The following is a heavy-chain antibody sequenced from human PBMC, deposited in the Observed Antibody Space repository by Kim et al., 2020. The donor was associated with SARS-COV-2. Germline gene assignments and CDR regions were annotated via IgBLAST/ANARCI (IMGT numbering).Heavy chain of an antibody. CDR2: IIPILGIA. D-gene: IGHD4-17*01. Sequence: SVKVSCKASGGTFSSYAISWVRQAPGQGLEWMGRIIPILGIANYAQKFQGRVTITADKSTSTAYMELSSLRSEDTAVYYCATQKDYGEGYYGMDVWGQGTTVTVSS. CDR3: ATQKDYGEGYYGMDV. J-gene: IGHJ6*02. CDR1: GGTFSSYA. V-gene: IGHV1-69*04.